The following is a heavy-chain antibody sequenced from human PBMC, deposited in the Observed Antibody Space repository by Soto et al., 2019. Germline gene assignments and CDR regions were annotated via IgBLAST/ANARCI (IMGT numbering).Heavy chain of an antibody. CDR3: ARLIAAAGTDVVGYYYGMDV. D-gene: IGHD6-13*01. V-gene: IGHV4-39*01. CDR1: GGSISSSSYY. J-gene: IGHJ6*02. CDR2: IYYSGST. Sequence: KASETLSLTCTVSGGSISSSSYYWGWIRQPPGKGLEWIGSIYYSGSTYYNPSLKSRVTISVDTSKNQFSLKLSSVTAADTAVYYCARLIAAAGTDVVGYYYGMDVWGQGTTVTVSS.